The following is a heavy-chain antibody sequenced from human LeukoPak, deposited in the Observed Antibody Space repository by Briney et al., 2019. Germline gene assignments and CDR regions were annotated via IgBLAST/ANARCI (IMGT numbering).Heavy chain of an antibody. J-gene: IGHJ4*02. CDR1: GFTFSSYA. CDR3: AKDGRHYDFWSGYYEFDY. D-gene: IGHD3-3*01. Sequence: GGSLRLSCAASGFTFSSYAMSWVRQAPGKGLEWVSAISGSGGSTYYADSVKGRFTISRDNSKNTLYLQMNSLRAEDTAVYYCAKDGRHYDFWSGYYEFDYWGQGTLVTVSS. V-gene: IGHV3-23*01. CDR2: ISGSGGST.